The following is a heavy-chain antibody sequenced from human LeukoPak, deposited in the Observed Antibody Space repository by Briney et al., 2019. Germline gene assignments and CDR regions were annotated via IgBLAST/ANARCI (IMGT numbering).Heavy chain of an antibody. J-gene: IGHJ4*02. D-gene: IGHD7-27*01. CDR3: ARDPNWGSGY. CDR1: GFTFSSYA. CDR2: ISDNGGST. Sequence: GGSLRLSCAASGFTFSSYAMSWVRQAPGKGLEWVSAISDNGGSTYYADYVKGRFSISRDNSKNTLSLQMNSLRVDDTAVYYCARDPNWGSGYWGQGTLVTVSS. V-gene: IGHV3-23*01.